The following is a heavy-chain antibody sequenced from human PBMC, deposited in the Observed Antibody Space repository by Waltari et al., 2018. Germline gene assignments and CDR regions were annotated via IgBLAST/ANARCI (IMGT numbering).Heavy chain of an antibody. Sequence: EVQLVESGGGLVQPGGSLKLSCGVSGFRFSKYAMRWVRQAPGEGKEWCSVSSRAGENSYYVAPVKCRFTMSTDNSKNILLLQMNSLRAEDTAVYYCAKDQGYAGKDGDLRHWGQGSLVSVSS. V-gene: IGHV3-23*04. CDR1: GFRFSKYA. CDR3: AKDQGYAGKDGDLRH. D-gene: IGHD2-2*01. J-gene: IGHJ1*01. CDR2: SSRAGENS.